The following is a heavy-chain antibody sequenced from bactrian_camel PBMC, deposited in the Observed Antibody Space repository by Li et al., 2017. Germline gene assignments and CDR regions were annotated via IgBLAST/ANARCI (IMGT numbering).Heavy chain of an antibody. CDR3: AARGPYCYTKLTVRDFTY. D-gene: IGHD2*01. CDR1: GYTYNRNC. J-gene: IGHJ6*01. Sequence: HVQLVESGGNSVQAGGSLRLTCAASGYTYNRNCMAWFRQAPGKEREGVARIATGSGNTYYADSVEGRFTISQDNAKNTVYLQMNSLKPEDTAMYYCAARGPYCYTKLTVRDFTYWGQGTQVTV. CDR2: IATGSGNT. V-gene: IGHV3S1*01.